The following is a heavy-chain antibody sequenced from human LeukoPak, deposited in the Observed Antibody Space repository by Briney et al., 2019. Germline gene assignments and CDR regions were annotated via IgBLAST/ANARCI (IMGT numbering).Heavy chain of an antibody. CDR1: GFTLRNYA. CDR3: ARQPRYYYDSSGADAFDI. J-gene: IGHJ3*02. D-gene: IGHD3-22*01. Sequence: GGSLRLSCAASGFTLRNYAMSWVRQAPGKGLEWVAFARNDGSIKYYADSVKGRFTISRDNAKNSLYLQMNSLRAEDTAVYYCARQPRYYYDSSGADAFDIWGQGTMVTVSS. CDR2: ARNDGSIK. V-gene: IGHV3-33*08.